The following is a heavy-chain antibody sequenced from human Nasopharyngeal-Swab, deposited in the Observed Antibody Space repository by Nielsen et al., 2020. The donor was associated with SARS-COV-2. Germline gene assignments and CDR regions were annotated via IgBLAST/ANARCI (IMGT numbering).Heavy chain of an antibody. CDR3: ARGPPYYDFWSGYSDDAFDI. CDR2: ISAYNGNT. V-gene: IGHV1-18*01. D-gene: IGHD3-3*01. Sequence: ASVQVSCKASGYTFTSYGISWVRQAPGQGLEWMGWISAYNGNTNYAQKLQGRVAMTTDTSTSTAYMELRSLRSDDTAVYYCARGPPYYDFWSGYSDDAFDIWGQGTMVTVSS. CDR1: GYTFTSYG. J-gene: IGHJ3*02.